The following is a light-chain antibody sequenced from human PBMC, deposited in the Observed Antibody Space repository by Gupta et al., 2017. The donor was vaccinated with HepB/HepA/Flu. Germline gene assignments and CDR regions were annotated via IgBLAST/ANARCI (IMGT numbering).Light chain of an antibody. V-gene: IGKV1-39*01. CDR1: QNINNY. CDR2: SAS. J-gene: IGKJ2*01. CDR3: QRTYTAPYT. Sequence: DIQMTQSPSSLSASVGERVTITCRASQNINNYVNWYQQLPGKAPKLLIHSASSLQSGVPARFSGGGFGTDFSLTISNRQPEDFVTYYCQRTYTAPYTFGQGTVL.